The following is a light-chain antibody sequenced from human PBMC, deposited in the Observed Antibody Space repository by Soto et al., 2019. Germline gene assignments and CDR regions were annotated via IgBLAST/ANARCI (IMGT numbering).Light chain of an antibody. CDR1: QGVSSSY. V-gene: IGKV3-20*01. CDR2: GAS. Sequence: EIVLTQSPGTLSLSPGERATLSCRASQGVSSSYLAWYQQKPGQAPRLLIYGASTRATGIPDRFSGSGSATDFXXXISRLEPEDFAVYYCQQYGNSPPYTFGQGTKLEIK. CDR3: QQYGNSPPYT. J-gene: IGKJ2*01.